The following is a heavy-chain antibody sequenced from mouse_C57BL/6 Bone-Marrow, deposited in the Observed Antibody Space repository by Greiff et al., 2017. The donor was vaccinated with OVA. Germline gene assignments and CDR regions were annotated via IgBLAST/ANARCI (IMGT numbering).Heavy chain of an antibody. CDR1: GFTFSSYA. CDR2: ISDGGSYT. J-gene: IGHJ3*01. Sequence: EVKLVESGGGLVKPGGSLKLSCAASGFTFSSYAMSWVRQTPEKRLEWVATISDGGSYTYYPDNVKGRFTISRDNAKNNLYLQMSHLKSDDTAMYYCARGPYYSNPAWFAYWAKGLWSLSLQ. D-gene: IGHD2-5*01. V-gene: IGHV5-4*03. CDR3: ARGPYYSNPAWFAY.